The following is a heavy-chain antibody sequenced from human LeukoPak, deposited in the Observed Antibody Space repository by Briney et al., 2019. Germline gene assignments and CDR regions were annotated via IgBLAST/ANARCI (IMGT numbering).Heavy chain of an antibody. D-gene: IGHD2-2*02. J-gene: IGHJ6*03. Sequence: ASVKVSCKASGYTFTSYGISWVRQAPGQGLEWMGGIIPIFGTANYAQKFQGRVTITTDESTSTAYMELSSLRSEDTAVYYCARSPKDIVVVPAAIRNYYYYMDVWGKGTTVTVSS. CDR3: ARSPKDIVVVPAAIRNYYYYMDV. CDR2: IIPIFGTA. V-gene: IGHV1-69*05. CDR1: GYTFTSYG.